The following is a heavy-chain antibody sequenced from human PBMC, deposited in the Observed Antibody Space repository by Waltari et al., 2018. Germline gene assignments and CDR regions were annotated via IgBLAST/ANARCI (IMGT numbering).Heavy chain of an antibody. V-gene: IGHV4-34*01. CDR3: ARVRGVAARRRYFDL. CDR1: GGSFSGYY. J-gene: IGHJ2*01. D-gene: IGHD6-6*01. CDR2: INHSGST. Sequence: QVQLQQWGAGLLKPSETLSLTCAVYGGSFSGYYWSWIRQPPGKGLEWIGEINHSGSTNYNPSLKSRVTISVDTSKNQFSLKLSSVTAADTAVYYCARVRGVAARRRYFDLWGRGTLVTVSS.